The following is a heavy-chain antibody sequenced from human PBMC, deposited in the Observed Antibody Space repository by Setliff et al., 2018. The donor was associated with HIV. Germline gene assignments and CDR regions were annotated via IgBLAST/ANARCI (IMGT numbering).Heavy chain of an antibody. V-gene: IGHV1-3*01. Sequence: ASVKVSCKASGYTFTNYYIHWVRQAPGQRLEWMGWINAGNGDTKYSQKLQGRVTITRDISASTAYMELSSLRSEDTAVYYCARSGLVYDDVLTGPPTDYWGQGTLVTGLL. CDR2: INAGNGDT. D-gene: IGHD3-9*01. CDR1: GYTFTNYY. J-gene: IGHJ4*02. CDR3: ARSGLVYDDVLTGPPTDY.